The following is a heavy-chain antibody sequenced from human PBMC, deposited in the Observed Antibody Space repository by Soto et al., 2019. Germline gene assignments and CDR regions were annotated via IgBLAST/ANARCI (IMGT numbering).Heavy chain of an antibody. CDR1: A. Sequence: AVRRILQAPGKGLEWVSAISGSGGSTYYADSVKGRFTISRDNSKNTLYLQMNSLRAEDTAVYYGAKTHTRPHLFEPWGQGTLVTVFS. J-gene: IGHJ5*02. CDR3: AKTHTRPHLFEP. V-gene: IGHV3-23*01. D-gene: IGHD1-26*01. CDR2: ISGSGGST.